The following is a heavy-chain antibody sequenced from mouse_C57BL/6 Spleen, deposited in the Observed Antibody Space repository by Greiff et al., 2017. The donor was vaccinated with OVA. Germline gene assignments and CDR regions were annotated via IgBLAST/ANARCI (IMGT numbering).Heavy chain of an antibody. CDR1: GFSFNTYA. CDR3: VRHNYYGSSYGAMDY. V-gene: IGHV10-1*01. Sequence: VQLVESGGGLVQPKGSLKLSCAASGFSFNTYAMNWVRQAPGKGLEWVARIRSKSNNYATYYADSVKDRFTISRDDSESMLYLQMNNLKTEDTAMYYCVRHNYYGSSYGAMDYWGQGTSVTVSS. D-gene: IGHD1-1*01. CDR2: IRSKSNNYAT. J-gene: IGHJ4*01.